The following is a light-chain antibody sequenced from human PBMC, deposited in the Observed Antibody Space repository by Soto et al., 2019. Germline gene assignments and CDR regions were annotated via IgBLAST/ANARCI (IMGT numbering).Light chain of an antibody. Sequence: DIVLTQSPGTVSLSPGERATLSCRASQSVSSGYLAWYQQKPGQAPRLLIYGVSSRATGIPDRFSGSGSGTDFTLNISSLETSDFAVYYYQQYGSSPLTFGQGTKVEIK. CDR3: QQYGSSPLT. CDR2: GVS. CDR1: QSVSSGY. V-gene: IGKV3-20*01. J-gene: IGKJ1*01.